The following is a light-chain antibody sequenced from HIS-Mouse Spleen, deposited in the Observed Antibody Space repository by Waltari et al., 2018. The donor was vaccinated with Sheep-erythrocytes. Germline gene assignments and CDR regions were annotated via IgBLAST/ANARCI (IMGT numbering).Light chain of an antibody. V-gene: IGKV4-1*01. CDR1: XNVLYSSNNKNY. J-gene: IGKJ4*01. CDR3: QQYYSTPLT. Sequence: DIVMTQSPDSXXXSLXXRATINXQASXNVLYSSNNKNYLAWYQQKPGQPPTRLIYWASXXXXXVPDXXSGSGSGTDXTLTISSLQAEDVAVYXXQQYYSTPLTFGGGTKVEIK. CDR2: WAS.